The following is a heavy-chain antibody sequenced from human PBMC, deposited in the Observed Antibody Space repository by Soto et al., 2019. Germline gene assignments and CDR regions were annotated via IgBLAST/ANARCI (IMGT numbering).Heavy chain of an antibody. J-gene: IGHJ4*02. D-gene: IGHD5-18*01. CDR2: INSDGSSK. CDR3: ARNWPNYSYGSLFDY. Sequence: GGSLRLSCAASGFTFSSYWMHWVRQAPGKGLVWVSRINSDGSSKSYADSVKGRFTISRDNAKNTLYLQMNSLRAEDRVVYYCARNWPNYSYGSLFDYWGQGTLVTVSS. V-gene: IGHV3-74*01. CDR1: GFTFSSYW.